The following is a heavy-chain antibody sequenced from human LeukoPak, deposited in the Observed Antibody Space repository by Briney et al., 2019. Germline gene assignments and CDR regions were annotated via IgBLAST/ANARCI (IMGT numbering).Heavy chain of an antibody. Sequence: SEALSLTCTVSGGSISSSSYYWGWIRQPPGKGLEWIGSIYYSGSTYYNPSLKSRVTTSVDTSKNQFSLKLSSVTAADTAVYYCARDSTRSYYYDSSGFTVGLGYWGQGTLVTVSS. CDR2: IYYSGST. D-gene: IGHD3-22*01. J-gene: IGHJ4*02. CDR3: ARDSTRSYYYDSSGFTVGLGY. V-gene: IGHV4-39*02. CDR1: GGSISSSSYY.